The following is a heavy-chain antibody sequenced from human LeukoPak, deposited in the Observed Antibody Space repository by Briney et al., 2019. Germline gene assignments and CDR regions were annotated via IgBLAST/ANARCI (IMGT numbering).Heavy chain of an antibody. CDR3: ARDPYYYDSSGFAFDI. CDR1: GFTFSSYA. J-gene: IGHJ3*02. V-gene: IGHV3-23*01. Sequence: GGSLRLSCAASGFTFSSYAMSWVRQAPGKGLEWVSAISGSGGSTYYADSVKGRFTISRDNAKNSLYLQMNSLRAEDTAVYYCARDPYYYDSSGFAFDIWGQGTMVTVSS. D-gene: IGHD3-22*01. CDR2: ISGSGGST.